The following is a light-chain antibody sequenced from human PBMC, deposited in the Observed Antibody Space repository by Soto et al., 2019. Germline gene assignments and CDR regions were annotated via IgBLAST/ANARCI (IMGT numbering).Light chain of an antibody. V-gene: IGKV3-15*01. CDR3: QQYNNWPRT. CDR2: GAS. J-gene: IGKJ1*01. CDR1: QSVNSN. Sequence: EIVMTQSPATLSVSPGERATLSCRASQSVNSNLAWYQQKPGQAPRLLIYGASTWATGIPARFSGSGSGTEFTLTISSLQSEDFAVYYCQQYNNWPRTFGHGTKVEIK.